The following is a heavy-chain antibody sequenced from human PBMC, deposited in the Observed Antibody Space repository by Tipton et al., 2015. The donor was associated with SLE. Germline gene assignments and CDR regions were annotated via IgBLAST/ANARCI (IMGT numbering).Heavy chain of an antibody. CDR1: GGSIRSYS. D-gene: IGHD5-12*01. CDR2: IYYTGRTNTGST. Sequence: LRLSCTVSGGSIRSYSWTWIRQPPGKGLEWVGYIYYTGRTNTGSTNYNPSLKSRVTISVDTSKNQFSLKLDSVTAADTAVYYCAREGGYGLDYWGQGTLVTVSS. J-gene: IGHJ4*02. CDR3: AREGGYGLDY. V-gene: IGHV4-59*01.